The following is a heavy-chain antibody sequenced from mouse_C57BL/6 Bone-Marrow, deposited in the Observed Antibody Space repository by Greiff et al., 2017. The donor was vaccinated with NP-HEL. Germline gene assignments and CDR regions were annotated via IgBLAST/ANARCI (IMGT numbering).Heavy chain of an antibody. CDR1: GYTFTEYT. CDR3: ARHEYHYYGSSYQAWFAY. CDR2: FYPGSGSI. Sequence: VQVVESGAELVKPGASEKLSCKASGYTFTEYTIHWVKQRSGQGLEWIGWFYPGSGSIKYNEKFKDKATLTADKSSSTVYMELSRLTSEDSAVYFCARHEYHYYGSSYQAWFAYWGQGTLVTVSA. D-gene: IGHD1-1*01. J-gene: IGHJ3*01. V-gene: IGHV1-62-2*01.